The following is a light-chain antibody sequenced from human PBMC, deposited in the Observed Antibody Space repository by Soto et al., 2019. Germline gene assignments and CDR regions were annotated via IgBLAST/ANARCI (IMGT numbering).Light chain of an antibody. CDR2: GVS. V-gene: IGKV3-11*01. CDR3: QQRFTWPLT. Sequence: ETVLTQSPATVSLSPGEGATLSCRASQTVSRFFAWYQQKPGQAPRLLIYGVSNRATGVPARFSGSGSGTAFTLSISSLEPEDSGVYYCQQRFTWPLTFGGGTKVEIK. CDR1: QTVSRF. J-gene: IGKJ4*01.